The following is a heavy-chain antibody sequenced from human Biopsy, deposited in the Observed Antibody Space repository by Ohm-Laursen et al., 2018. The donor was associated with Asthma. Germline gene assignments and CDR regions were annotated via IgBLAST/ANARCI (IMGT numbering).Heavy chain of an antibody. V-gene: IGHV1-18*01. Sequence: ASVKVSCKTSGYTLNSVGFPWGRQAPEKGLGWMGWFSVYNGNTKVAQKLQDRVTMITDTSTSTAYMELRSLRSDDTAVYFCARAVDYSHYYGIDVWGQGTTVTVS. CDR1: GYTLNSVG. CDR2: FSVYNGNT. CDR3: ARAVDYSHYYGIDV. D-gene: IGHD3-10*01. J-gene: IGHJ6*02.